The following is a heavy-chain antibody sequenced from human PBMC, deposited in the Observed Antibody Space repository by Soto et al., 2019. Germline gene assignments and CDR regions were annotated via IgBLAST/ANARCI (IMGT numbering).Heavy chain of an antibody. CDR3: ARQGGYCSSTSCPQKQRGLDY. V-gene: IGHV4-39*01. Sequence: PSETLSLTCTVSGGSISSSSYYWGWIRQPPGKGLEWIGSIYYSGSTYYNPSLKSRVTISVDTSKNQFSLKLSSVTAADTAVYYCARQGGYCSSTSCPQKQRGLDYWGQGTLVTVSS. CDR1: GGSISSSSYY. CDR2: IYYSGST. J-gene: IGHJ4*02. D-gene: IGHD2-2*01.